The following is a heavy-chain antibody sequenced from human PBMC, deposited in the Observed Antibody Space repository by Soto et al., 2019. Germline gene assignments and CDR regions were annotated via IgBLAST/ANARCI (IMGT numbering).Heavy chain of an antibody. CDR1: GGTITSGRSS. J-gene: IGHJ5*02. CDR2: IYHSGST. Sequence: QLQLQESVSGLVKPSQTLSLTCSVSGGTITSGRSSWNWIRQSPGKGLEWIAYIYHSGSTYYNPSLKSRLTISVDRSEHQFSLKLTSVTAADTAVYYCVRESVASGPNYFDTWGPGTLVTVSS. CDR3: VRESVASGPNYFDT. D-gene: IGHD6-6*01. V-gene: IGHV4-30-2*06.